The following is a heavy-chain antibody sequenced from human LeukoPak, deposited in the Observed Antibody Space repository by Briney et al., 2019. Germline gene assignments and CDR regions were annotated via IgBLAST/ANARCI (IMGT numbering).Heavy chain of an antibody. V-gene: IGHV4-30-2*01. D-gene: IGHD6-25*01. CDR1: GGSISSSSYY. Sequence: SETLSLTCTVSGGSISSSSYYWSWIRQPPGKGLEWIGYIYHSGSTYYNPSLKSRVTISVDRSKNQFSLKLSSVTAADTAVYYCARFAAGGSYYYYMDVWGKGTTVTVSS. CDR2: IYHSGST. J-gene: IGHJ6*03. CDR3: ARFAAGGSYYYYMDV.